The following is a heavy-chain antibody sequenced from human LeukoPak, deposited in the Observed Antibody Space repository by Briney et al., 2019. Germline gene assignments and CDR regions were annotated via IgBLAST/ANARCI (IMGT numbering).Heavy chain of an antibody. CDR2: IYYSGST. J-gene: IGHJ6*02. Sequence: SETLSLTCTVSTDSISSYYWSWIRQPPGKGLEWIGYIYYSGSTNYNPSLKSRLTISVDTSKNQFSLRLSSVTAADTAVYYSARHSSDFWCGYYTNYYGVDVWGRGTTVTVSS. CDR1: TDSISSYY. CDR3: ARHSSDFWCGYYTNYYGVDV. D-gene: IGHD3-3*01. V-gene: IGHV4-59*08.